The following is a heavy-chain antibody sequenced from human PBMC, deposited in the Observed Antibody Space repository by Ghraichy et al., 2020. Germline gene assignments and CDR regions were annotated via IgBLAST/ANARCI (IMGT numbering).Heavy chain of an antibody. CDR1: GGSIRRYY. D-gene: IGHD6-19*01. V-gene: IGHV4-59*01. Sequence: SETLSLTCTVSGGSIRRYYWSWIRQRPGKGLELIGYIDYSGSTNYNSSLKSRVTISADTAKNQFSLKLTSVTAADTAVYYCARVPWSSGWHFGRDYWGQGTRVSVSS. CDR2: IDYSGST. CDR3: ARVPWSSGWHFGRDY. J-gene: IGHJ4*02.